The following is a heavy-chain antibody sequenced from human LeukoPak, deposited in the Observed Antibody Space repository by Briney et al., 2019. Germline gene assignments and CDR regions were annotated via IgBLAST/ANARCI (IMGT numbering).Heavy chain of an antibody. V-gene: IGHV1-2*02. CDR3: AKGHYGMDG. CDR2: VDPDSGGT. Sequence: ASVNVSCKASGYTFTGHYIYWARQAPGQGPEWMGWVDPDSGGTKYAQNFQGRVTMTRDTSISTAYMEVRGLRSDDTAVYFCAKGHYGMDGWGQGTTVTVSS. CDR1: GYTFTGHY. J-gene: IGHJ6*02.